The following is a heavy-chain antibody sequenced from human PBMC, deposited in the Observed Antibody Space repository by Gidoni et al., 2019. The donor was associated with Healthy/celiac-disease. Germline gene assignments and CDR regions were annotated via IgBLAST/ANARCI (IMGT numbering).Heavy chain of an antibody. CDR2: IKSKTDGGTT. CDR1: GFAFSNAW. CDR3: TTMIEEGRDYYYYGMDV. D-gene: IGHD3-22*01. Sequence: EVQLVESGGGLVKPGGSLRLSCAASGFAFSNAWMNWVRQAPGKGLEWVGRIKSKTDGGTTDYAAPVKGRFTISRDDSKNTLYLQMNSLKTEDTAVYYCTTMIEEGRDYYYYGMDVWGQGTTVTVSS. V-gene: IGHV3-15*07. J-gene: IGHJ6*02.